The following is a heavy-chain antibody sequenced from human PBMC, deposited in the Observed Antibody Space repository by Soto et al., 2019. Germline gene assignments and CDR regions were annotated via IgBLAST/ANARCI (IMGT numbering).Heavy chain of an antibody. J-gene: IGHJ6*02. V-gene: IGHV3-21*01. CDR2: ISSSSSYI. Sequence: EVQLVESGGGLVKPGGSLRLSCAASGFTFSSYSMNWVRQAPGKGLEWVSSISSSSSYIYYADSVKGRFTISRDNAKNALYLQMNSLRAEDTAVYYCARGGYSYGYDQTYYYYYGMDVWGQGTTVTVSS. CDR3: ARGGYSYGYDQTYYYYYGMDV. CDR1: GFTFSSYS. D-gene: IGHD5-18*01.